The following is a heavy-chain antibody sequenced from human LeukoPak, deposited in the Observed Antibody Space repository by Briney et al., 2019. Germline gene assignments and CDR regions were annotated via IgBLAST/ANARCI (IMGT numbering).Heavy chain of an antibody. CDR3: ARALTYCSGGSCYVGSWFDP. CDR1: GGSFSGYY. Sequence: PSETLSLTCAVYGGSFSGYYWSWIRQPPGKGLEWIGEINHSGSTNYNPSLKSRVTISVDTSKNQFSLKLSSVTAADTAVYYCARALTYCSGGSCYVGSWFDPWGQGTLVTVSS. V-gene: IGHV4-34*01. J-gene: IGHJ5*02. CDR2: INHSGST. D-gene: IGHD2-15*01.